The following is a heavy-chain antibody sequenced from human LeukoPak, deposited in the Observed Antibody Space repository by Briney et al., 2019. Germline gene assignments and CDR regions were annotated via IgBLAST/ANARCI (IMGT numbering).Heavy chain of an antibody. CDR3: ARALAAPNNCFDP. D-gene: IGHD6-6*01. Sequence: GSSVKVSCKASGGTFSSYTISWVRQAPGQGLEWMGRIIPILGIANYAQKFQGRVTITADKSTSTAYMELSSLRSEDTAVYYCARALAAPNNCFDPWGQGTLVTVSS. V-gene: IGHV1-69*02. CDR2: IIPILGIA. J-gene: IGHJ5*02. CDR1: GGTFSSYT.